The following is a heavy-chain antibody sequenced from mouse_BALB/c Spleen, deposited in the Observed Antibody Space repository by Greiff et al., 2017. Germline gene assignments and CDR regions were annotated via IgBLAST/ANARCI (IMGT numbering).Heavy chain of an antibody. D-gene: IGHD1-1*01. J-gene: IGHJ4*01. CDR1: GYSITSGYS. CDR3: ARNPNYYGSRSAMDY. Sequence: EVQLQESGPDLVKPSQSLSLTCTVTGYSITSGYSWHWIRQFPGNKLEWMGYIHYSGSTNYNPSLKSRISITRDTSKNQFFLQLNSVTTEDTATYYCARNPNYYGSRSAMDYWGQGTSVTVSS. CDR2: IHYSGST. V-gene: IGHV3-1*02.